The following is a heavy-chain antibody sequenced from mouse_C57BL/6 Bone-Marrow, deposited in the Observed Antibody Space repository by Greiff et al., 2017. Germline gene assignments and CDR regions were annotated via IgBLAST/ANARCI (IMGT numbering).Heavy chain of an antibody. Sequence: VQLQQSGPELVRPGASVKISCKAPGYTFTSHWMQWVRQGPGQGLEWIGEIFPGSGSTYYNEKFKGKATLTVDTSSSTAYLQLSSLTTEDSAIYYCARWGYAMDYWGQGTSVTVSS. V-gene: IGHV1-56*01. CDR1: GYTFTSHW. J-gene: IGHJ4*01. CDR3: ARWGYAMDY. CDR2: IFPGSGST.